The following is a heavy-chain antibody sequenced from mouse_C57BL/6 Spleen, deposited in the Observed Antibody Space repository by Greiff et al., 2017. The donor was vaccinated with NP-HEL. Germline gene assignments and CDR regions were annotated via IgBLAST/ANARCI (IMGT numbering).Heavy chain of an antibody. CDR3: ARESTMVTTWFAY. Sequence: EVKLVESGGGLVKPGGSLKLSCAASGFTFSSYAMSWVRQTPEKRLEWVATISDGGSYTYYPDNVKGRFTISRDNAKNNLYLQMSHLKSEDTAMYYCARESTMVTTWFAYWGKGTLVTVSA. V-gene: IGHV5-4*01. CDR1: GFTFSSYA. J-gene: IGHJ3*01. CDR2: ISDGGSYT. D-gene: IGHD2-2*01.